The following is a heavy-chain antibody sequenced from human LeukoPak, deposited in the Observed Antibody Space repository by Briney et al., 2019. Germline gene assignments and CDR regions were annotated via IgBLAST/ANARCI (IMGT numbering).Heavy chain of an antibody. V-gene: IGHV3-21*01. CDR2: ISSSSSYI. CDR1: GFTFSSYS. D-gene: IGHD4-17*01. J-gene: IGHJ3*02. CDR3: ARIGLRHDAFDI. Sequence: GGSLRLSCAASGFTFSSYSMNWVRQAPGKGPEWVSSISSSSSYIYYADSVKGRFTISRDNAKNSLYLQMNSLRAEDTAVYYCARIGLRHDAFDIWGQGTMVTVSS.